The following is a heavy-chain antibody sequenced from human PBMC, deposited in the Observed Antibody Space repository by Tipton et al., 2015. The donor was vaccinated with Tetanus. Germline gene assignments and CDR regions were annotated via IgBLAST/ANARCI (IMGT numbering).Heavy chain of an antibody. V-gene: IGHV3-74*01. D-gene: IGHD2-2*01. CDR2: ISGDGSGT. Sequence: SLRLSCAASGFTFSTYWMHWVRHAPGKGLMWVSRISGDGSGTSYADSVKGRFTISRDNAKNTLFLQMDSLRDEDTAVYYCAKAGLDIVVEPVAIHFDYWGQGTLVTVSS. CDR3: AKAGLDIVVEPVAIHFDY. CDR1: GFTFSTYW. J-gene: IGHJ4*02.